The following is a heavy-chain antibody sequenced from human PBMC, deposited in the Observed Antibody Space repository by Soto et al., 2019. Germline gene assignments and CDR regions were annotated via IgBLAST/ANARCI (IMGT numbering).Heavy chain of an antibody. Sequence: GGSLRLSCAASGFTFSSYWMSWVRQAPGKGLEWVANIKQDGSEKYYVDSVKGRFTISRDNAKNSLYLQMNSLRAEDTAVYYCARAAPYTNPAGYCSSTSCAFDIWGQGTMVTVSS. J-gene: IGHJ3*02. CDR1: GFTFSSYW. CDR2: IKQDGSEK. CDR3: ARAAPYTNPAGYCSSTSCAFDI. V-gene: IGHV3-7*05. D-gene: IGHD2-2*01.